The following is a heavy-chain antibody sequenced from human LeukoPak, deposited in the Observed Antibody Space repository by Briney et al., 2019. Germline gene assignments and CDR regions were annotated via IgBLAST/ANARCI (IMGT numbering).Heavy chain of an antibody. D-gene: IGHD3-22*01. V-gene: IGHV3-11*06. J-gene: IGHJ4*02. Sequence: GGSLRLSCAASGFTFSDYYMSWIRQAPGKGLEWVSYISSSSSYTNYADSVKGRFTISRDNSKNTLYLQMSSLRAEDTAVYYCVKEIDDSSGYYDYWGQGTLVTVSS. CDR3: VKEIDDSSGYYDY. CDR2: ISSSSSYT. CDR1: GFTFSDYY.